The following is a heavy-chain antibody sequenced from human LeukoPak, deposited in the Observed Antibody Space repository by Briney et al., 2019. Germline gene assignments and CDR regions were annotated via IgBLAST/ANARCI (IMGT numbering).Heavy chain of an antibody. D-gene: IGHD3-22*01. CDR1: GYTFTSYG. J-gene: IGHJ4*02. CDR3: ARKGYYDSSGYYYPPSG. V-gene: IGHV1-18*01. CDR2: ISAYNGNT. Sequence: ASVKVSCKASGYTFTSYGISWVRQAPGQGLEWMGWISAYNGNTNYAQKLQGRVTMTTDTSTSTAYMELRSLRSDDTAVYYCARKGYYDSSGYYYPPSGWGQGTLVTVSS.